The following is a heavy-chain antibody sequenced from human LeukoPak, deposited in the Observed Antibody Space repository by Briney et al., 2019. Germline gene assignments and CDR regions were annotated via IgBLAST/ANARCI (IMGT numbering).Heavy chain of an antibody. CDR3: ARDTSLRYCSGGSCHNFDY. Sequence: AGGSLRLSCAASGFTFSSYAMHWVRQAPGKGLERVAVISYDGSNKYYADSVKGRFTISRDNSKNTLYLQMNSLRAEDTAVYYCARDTSLRYCSGGSCHNFDYWGQGTLVTVSS. CDR1: GFTFSSYA. J-gene: IGHJ4*02. V-gene: IGHV3-30-3*01. CDR2: ISYDGSNK. D-gene: IGHD2-15*01.